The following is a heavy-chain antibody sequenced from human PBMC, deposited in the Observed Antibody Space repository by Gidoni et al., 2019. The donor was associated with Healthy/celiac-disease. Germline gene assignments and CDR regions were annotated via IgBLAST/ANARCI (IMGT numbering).Heavy chain of an antibody. J-gene: IGHJ3*02. Sequence: QLQLQEWGPGLVKPSETLSLTCTVSGGSISSSSYYWGWIRQPPGKGLEWIGSIYYRGSTYYNPSLKSRVTISVDTSKNQFSLKLSSVTAADTAVYYCARQVMEQWPPWVAFDIWGQGTMVTVSS. CDR1: GGSISSSSYY. D-gene: IGHD6-19*01. V-gene: IGHV4-39*01. CDR3: ARQVMEQWPPWVAFDI. CDR2: IYYRGST.